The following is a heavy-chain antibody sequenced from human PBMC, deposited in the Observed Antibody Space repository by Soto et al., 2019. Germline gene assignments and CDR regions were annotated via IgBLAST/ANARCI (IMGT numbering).Heavy chain of an antibody. J-gene: IGHJ4*02. CDR2: ISGSGGST. V-gene: IGHV3-23*01. CDR3: AKDRGHSSSWYVFGSSFDY. Sequence: GGSLRLSCVGSGFTFSSYAMSWVRQAPGKGLEWVSAISGSGGSTYYADSVKGRFTISRDKSKNTLYLQMNSLRAEDTAVYYCAKDRGHSSSWYVFGSSFDYWGQGTLVTVSS. CDR1: GFTFSSYA. D-gene: IGHD6-13*01.